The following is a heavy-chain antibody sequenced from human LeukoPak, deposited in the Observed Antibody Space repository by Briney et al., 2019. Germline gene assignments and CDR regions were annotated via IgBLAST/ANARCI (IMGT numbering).Heavy chain of an antibody. Sequence: GGSLRISCAASECTFSSYGMHWVRQAPGKGLEWVAVIWYDGSNKYYADSVKGRFTISRDNSKNTVYLQMNSLRVEDTAVYYCARDQRQGRGEYFQHWGQGTLVTVSS. V-gene: IGHV3-33*01. CDR2: IWYDGSNK. CDR1: ECTFSSYG. CDR3: ARDQRQGRGEYFQH. J-gene: IGHJ1*01. D-gene: IGHD3-16*01.